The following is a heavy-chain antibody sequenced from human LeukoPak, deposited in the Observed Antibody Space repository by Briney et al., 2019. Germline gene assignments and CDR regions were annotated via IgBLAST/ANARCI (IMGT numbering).Heavy chain of an antibody. J-gene: IGHJ5*02. Sequence: GGSLRLSCAASGFTFDDYGMSWVRQAPGKGLEWVSGINWNGGSTGYADSVKGRFTISRDNAKNSLYLQMNSLRAEDTAVYYCARAAYGYSFWWFDPWGQGTLVTVSS. D-gene: IGHD5-18*01. CDR3: ARAAYGYSFWWFDP. V-gene: IGHV3-20*04. CDR1: GFTFDDYG. CDR2: INWNGGST.